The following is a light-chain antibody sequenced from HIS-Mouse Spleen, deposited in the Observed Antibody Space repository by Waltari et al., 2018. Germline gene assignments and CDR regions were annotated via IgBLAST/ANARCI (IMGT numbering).Light chain of an antibody. Sequence: QSALTQPASVSGSPGQSITISCTGTSRDVGSYNLFSWYQQHPGKAPKLRIYEGRKPPSGVSNRFSGSKSGNTASLTISGLQAEDEADYYCCSYAGSSTWVFGGGTKLTVL. CDR3: CSYAGSSTWV. J-gene: IGLJ3*02. V-gene: IGLV2-23*01. CDR2: EGR. CDR1: SRDVGSYNL.